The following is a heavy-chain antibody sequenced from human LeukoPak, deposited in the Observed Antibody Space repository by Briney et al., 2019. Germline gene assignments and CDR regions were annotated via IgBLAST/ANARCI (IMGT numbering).Heavy chain of an antibody. V-gene: IGHV1-69*13. CDR1: GGTFSSNG. CDR3: ASYSSGWYSHYYYYMDV. Sequence: SVKVSCKASGGTFSSNGISWVRQAPGQGLEWMGGIIPIFGTANYAQKFQGRVTITADESTSTAYMELSSLRSEDTAVYYCASYSSGWYSHYYYYMDVWGKGTTVTISS. CDR2: IIPIFGTA. D-gene: IGHD6-19*01. J-gene: IGHJ6*03.